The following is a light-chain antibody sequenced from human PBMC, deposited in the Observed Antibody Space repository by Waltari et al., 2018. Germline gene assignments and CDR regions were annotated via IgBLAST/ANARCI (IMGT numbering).Light chain of an antibody. CDR2: DAS. CDR3: QQRRSWPLT. Sequence: EIVLTQSPATLSLSPGESATLSCRASQSVSRSLAWYQQKPGQAPRLLIYDASNTATGIPARFSGSGSGTDFTLTISRLEPEDFAVYYCQQRRSWPLTFGGGSKVEIK. CDR1: QSVSRS. V-gene: IGKV3-11*01. J-gene: IGKJ4*01.